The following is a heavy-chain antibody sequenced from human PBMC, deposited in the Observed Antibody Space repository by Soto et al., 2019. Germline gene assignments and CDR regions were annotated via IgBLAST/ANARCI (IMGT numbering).Heavy chain of an antibody. V-gene: IGHV3-23*01. J-gene: IGHJ6*02. D-gene: IGHD2-2*01. CDR2: ISGSGGST. CDR1: GFTFSSSA. CDR3: AKSSRVGDCSSTSCYYYYGMDV. Sequence: GGSLRLSCAASGFTFSSSAMSWVRQAPGKGLEWVSAISGSGGSTYSADSVKGRFTIASDNSKDTLYLQMNSLRAEDTAVYYCAKSSRVGDCSSTSCYYYYGMDVWGQGTTVTVSS.